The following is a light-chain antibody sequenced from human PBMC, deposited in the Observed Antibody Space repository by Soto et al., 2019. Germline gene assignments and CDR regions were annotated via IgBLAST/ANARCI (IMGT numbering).Light chain of an antibody. V-gene: IGLV8-61*01. CDR1: SGSVSTSYY. J-gene: IGLJ3*02. CDR2: STN. CDR3: VLYMGSGIWV. Sequence: QTVVTQEPSFSVSPGRTVTLTCGLSSGSVSTSYYPSWDQQTPGQAPRTLIYSTNTRSSGVHDRFSGSILGNKAALTITGAQADDESDYYCVLYMGSGIWVFGGGTKLTVL.